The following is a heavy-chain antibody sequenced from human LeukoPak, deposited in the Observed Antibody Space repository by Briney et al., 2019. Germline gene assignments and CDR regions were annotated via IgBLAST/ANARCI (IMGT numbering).Heavy chain of an antibody. D-gene: IGHD1-26*01. V-gene: IGHV1-24*01. Sequence: ASVKVSCKVSGYTLTELSMHWVRQAPGKGLEWMGGFDPEDGETIYAQKFQGRVTMTEDTSTDTAYMELSSLRSEDTAVYYCATAPGELTNGGLSGMDVWGQGTTVTVSS. J-gene: IGHJ6*02. CDR1: GYTLTELS. CDR3: ATAPGELTNGGLSGMDV. CDR2: FDPEDGET.